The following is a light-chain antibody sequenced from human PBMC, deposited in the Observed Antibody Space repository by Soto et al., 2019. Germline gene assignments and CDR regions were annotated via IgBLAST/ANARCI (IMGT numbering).Light chain of an antibody. J-gene: IGKJ1*01. CDR3: QQRSNWLT. V-gene: IGKV3-11*01. Sequence: EIVLTQSPAILSLSPGERATLPCRASQSVSSYLAWYQQKPGQAPRLLIYDASNRATGIPARFSGSGSGTDFTLTISSLEPEDFAVYYCQQRSNWLTFGQGTKVDIK. CDR1: QSVSSY. CDR2: DAS.